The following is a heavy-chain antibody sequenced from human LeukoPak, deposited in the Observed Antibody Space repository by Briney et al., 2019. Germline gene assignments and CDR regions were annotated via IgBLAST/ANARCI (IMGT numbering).Heavy chain of an antibody. V-gene: IGHV3-49*04. CDR2: IRSKSYGGTT. Sequence: GGSLRLSCSTSGFTFGDYAMTWVRQAPGKGLEWVSFIRSKSYGGTTEYAASVQGRFTISRDDSKSVAYLQMDSLKTEDTAVYYCTRATRISIFGVQHYFDYWGRGTLVTVSS. CDR3: TRATRISIFGVQHYFDY. J-gene: IGHJ4*02. CDR1: GFTFGDYA. D-gene: IGHD3-3*01.